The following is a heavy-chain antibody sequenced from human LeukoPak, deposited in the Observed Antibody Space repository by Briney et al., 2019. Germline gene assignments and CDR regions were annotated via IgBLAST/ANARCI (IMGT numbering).Heavy chain of an antibody. CDR1: GYSFTSYW. D-gene: IGHD6-19*01. Sequence: GESLKISCKGSGYSFTSYWIGWVRQMPGKGLEWMGIIYPGDSDTRYSPSFQGQVTISADKSISTAYLQWSSLKASDTAMYYCARHAGAYSSGGYGDLWGQGTLVTVSS. J-gene: IGHJ4*02. V-gene: IGHV5-51*01. CDR3: ARHAGAYSSGGYGDL. CDR2: IYPGDSDT.